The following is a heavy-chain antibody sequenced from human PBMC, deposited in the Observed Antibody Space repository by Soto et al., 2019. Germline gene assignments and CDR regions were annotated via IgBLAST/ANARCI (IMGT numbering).Heavy chain of an antibody. CDR3: ARGHSTDCSNGVCSFFYNHEMDV. D-gene: IGHD2-8*01. Sequence: ASVKVSCKASGYSFTDYHIHWVRQAPGQGLEWLGRINPKSGGTSTAQKFQGWVTMTRDRSISTVYMELTRLRSGDTAVYFCARGHSTDCSNGVCSFFYNHEMDVWGQGTTVTVSS. J-gene: IGHJ6*02. V-gene: IGHV1-2*04. CDR2: INPKSGGT. CDR1: GYSFTDYH.